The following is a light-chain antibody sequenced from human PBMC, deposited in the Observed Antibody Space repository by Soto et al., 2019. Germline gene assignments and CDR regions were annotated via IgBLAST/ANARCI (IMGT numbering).Light chain of an antibody. CDR3: LVIFTGVGEV. CDR2: DTS. Sequence: QAVVTQEPSLTVSPGGTVTLTCGSSTGAVTSGHWPHWFQQKPGQAPRTLIYDTSNKHSCTPARFSGSLLGGKAALTLSGGQPGDEVDYYRLVIFTGVGEVFGTGTKLTVL. J-gene: IGLJ1*01. V-gene: IGLV7-46*01. CDR1: TGAVTSGHW.